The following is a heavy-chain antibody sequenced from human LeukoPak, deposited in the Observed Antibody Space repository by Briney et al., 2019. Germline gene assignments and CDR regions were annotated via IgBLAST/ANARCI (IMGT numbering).Heavy chain of an antibody. J-gene: IGHJ4*02. D-gene: IGHD1-26*01. Sequence: PGGSLRLSCAASGFTFSSYSMNWVRQAPGKGLEWVSSISSSSSSYIYYADSVKGRFTISRDNSKNTLYLQMNSLRAEDTAVYYCAKDKGLWEPGPAWYFDYWGQGTLVTVSS. CDR3: AKDKGLWEPGPAWYFDY. CDR1: GFTFSSYS. V-gene: IGHV3-21*04. CDR2: ISSSSSSYI.